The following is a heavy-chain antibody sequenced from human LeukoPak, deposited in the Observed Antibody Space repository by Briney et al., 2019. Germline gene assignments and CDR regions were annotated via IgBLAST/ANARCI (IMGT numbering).Heavy chain of an antibody. CDR2: MNANRGNT. J-gene: IGHJ5*02. Sequence: GASVKVSCKASGYTFTSYDINWVRQATGQGREWMGWMNANRGNTGYAQKFQGRVTMTRNTSISTAYMELSSLRSEDTAVYYWARARPAVTTFSSWGQGTLVTVSS. V-gene: IGHV1-8*01. D-gene: IGHD4-17*01. CDR3: ARARPAVTTFSS. CDR1: GYTFTSYD.